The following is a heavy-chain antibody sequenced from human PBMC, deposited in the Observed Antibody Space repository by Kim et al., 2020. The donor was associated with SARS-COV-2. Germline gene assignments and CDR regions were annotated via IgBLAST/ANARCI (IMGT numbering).Heavy chain of an antibody. D-gene: IGHD3-3*01. CDR2: MNPNSGNT. V-gene: IGHV1-8*01. CDR1: GYTFTSYD. Sequence: ASVKVSCKASGYTFTSYDINWVRQATGQGLEWMGWMNPNSGNTGYAQKFQGRVTMTRNTSISTAYMELSSLRSEDTAVYYCARGGLEWSIEMATIPGYYYYMDVWGKGTTVTVSS. CDR3: ARGGLEWSIEMATIPGYYYYMDV. J-gene: IGHJ6*03.